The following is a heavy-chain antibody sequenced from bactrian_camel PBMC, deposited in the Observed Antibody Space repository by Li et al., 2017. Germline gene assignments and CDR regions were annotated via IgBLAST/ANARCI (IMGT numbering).Heavy chain of an antibody. J-gene: IGHJ4*01. V-gene: IGHV3S40*01. CDR3: AATPQLAYRLNPNHYNY. CDR1: GSQKRRKY. CDR2: IDTDFDTK. Sequence: VQLVESGGGSVQAGGSLRLSCAASGSQKRRKYIAWFRQVPGNVREGVASIDTDFDTKVYGDFVKARFTISQDNAKTTVYLQMSRLQPEDSAMYYCAATPQLAYRLNPNHYNYWGQGTQVTVS. D-gene: IGHD1*01.